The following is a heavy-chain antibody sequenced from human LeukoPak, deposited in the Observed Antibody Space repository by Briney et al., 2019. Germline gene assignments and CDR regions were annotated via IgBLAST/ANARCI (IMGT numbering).Heavy chain of an antibody. D-gene: IGHD6-6*01. V-gene: IGHV4-59*08. CDR2: MFYSGST. CDR1: SGSISSYY. Sequence: KPSETLSLTCTVSSGSISSYYWSWIRQPPGKGLEWIGYMFYSGSTNYNPSLKSRVTMSVDTSKNQFSLKLSSVTAADTAVYYCARRGSSSSGYGLDVWGQGTTVTVSS. J-gene: IGHJ6*02. CDR3: ARRGSSSSGYGLDV.